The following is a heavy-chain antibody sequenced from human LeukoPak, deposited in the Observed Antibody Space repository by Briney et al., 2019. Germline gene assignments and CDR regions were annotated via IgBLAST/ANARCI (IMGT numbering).Heavy chain of an antibody. CDR2: IYYSGST. CDR3: AREGRYGDYEGY. J-gene: IGHJ4*02. D-gene: IGHD4-17*01. CDR1: GGSISSHY. Sequence: SETLSLTCTVSGGSISSHYWSWIRQPAGKGLEWIGYIYYSGSTNYNPSLKSRVTISVDTSKNQFSLKLTSVTAADTAVYYCAREGRYGDYEGYWGQGTLVTVSS. V-gene: IGHV4-59*11.